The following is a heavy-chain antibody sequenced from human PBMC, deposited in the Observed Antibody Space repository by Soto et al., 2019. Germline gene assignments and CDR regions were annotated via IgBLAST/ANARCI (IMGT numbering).Heavy chain of an antibody. V-gene: IGHV1-69*01. D-gene: IGHD3-10*01. Sequence: QVQLVQSGAEVKKPGSSVKVSCEASGGTFSSYAFSWVRQAPGQGLEWMGRIIPISGTADYAQRFRGRVTVTADESTSTVYVEMSSRCSEDTAVYYCARESRNSYGSRSYHLSDWPFDYWGQGTLVTVSS. CDR1: GGTFSSYA. CDR3: ARESRNSYGSRSYHLSDWPFDY. J-gene: IGHJ4*02. CDR2: IIPISGTA.